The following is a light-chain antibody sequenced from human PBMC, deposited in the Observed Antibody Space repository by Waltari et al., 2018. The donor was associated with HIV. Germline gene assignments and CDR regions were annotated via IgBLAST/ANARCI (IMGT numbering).Light chain of an antibody. CDR3: QQYDRGPRGIT. V-gene: IGKV3-15*01. Sequence: EIVMTQSPPTLFVSPRQRATPSCRASQSISANVAWYQQRPGHAPRLLIYEAATRPTGIPARFSGSVSGTECALTITKLQSEDFATYFCQQYDRGPRGITFGQGTMLEI. CDR1: QSISAN. CDR2: EAA. J-gene: IGKJ2*01.